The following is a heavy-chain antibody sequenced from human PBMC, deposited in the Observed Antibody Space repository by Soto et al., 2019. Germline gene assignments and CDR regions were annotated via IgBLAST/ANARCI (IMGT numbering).Heavy chain of an antibody. CDR2: ISGSGGST. V-gene: IGHV3-23*01. J-gene: IGHJ4*02. D-gene: IGHD5-12*01. CDR1: GFTFSSYA. CDR3: AKDQGRTYIVATKCFDY. Sequence: GGSLRLSCAASGFTFSSYAMSWVRQAPGKGLEWVSAISGSGGSTYYADSVKGRFTISRDNSKNTLYLQMNSLRAEDTAVYYCAKDQGRTYIVATKCFDYWGQGTLVTVSS.